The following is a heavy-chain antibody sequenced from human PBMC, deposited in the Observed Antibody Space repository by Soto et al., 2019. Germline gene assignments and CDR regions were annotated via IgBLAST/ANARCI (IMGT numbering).Heavy chain of an antibody. D-gene: IGHD3-9*01. Sequence: GGSLRLSCAASGFTFDDYAMHWVRQAPGKGLEWVSGISWNSGSIGYADSVKGRFTISRDNAKNSLYLQMNSLRAEDTALYYCAKEKDDILTGYMDVWGKGTTVTVSS. CDR2: ISWNSGSI. CDR3: AKEKDDILTGYMDV. J-gene: IGHJ6*03. CDR1: GFTFDDYA. V-gene: IGHV3-9*01.